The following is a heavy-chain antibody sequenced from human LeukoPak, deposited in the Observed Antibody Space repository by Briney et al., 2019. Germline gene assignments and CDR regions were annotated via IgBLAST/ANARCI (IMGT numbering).Heavy chain of an antibody. V-gene: IGHV3-7*01. J-gene: IGHJ4*02. CDR2: IKEDGREK. D-gene: IGHD2/OR15-2a*01. Sequence: GGSLRLSCVASGISFSRGWMSWVRQAPGKGLEWVAKIKEDGREKYYVDSVNGRFTISRDNAKNSLYLQMNSLRAEDTAVYFCARDGYFYAWDYWGQGTLVTVSS. CDR1: GISFSRGW. CDR3: ARDGYFYAWDY.